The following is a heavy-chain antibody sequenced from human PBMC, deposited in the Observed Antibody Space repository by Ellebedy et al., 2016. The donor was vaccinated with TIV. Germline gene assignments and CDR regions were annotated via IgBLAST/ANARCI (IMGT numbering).Heavy chain of an antibody. Sequence: GSLRLSXAVYGGSFSGYYWSWIRQPPGKGLEWIGEINHSGSTNYNPSLKSRVTISVDTSKNQFSLKLSSVTAADTAVYYCARGGARRGYSYGYYYGMDVWGQGTTVTVSS. CDR2: INHSGST. CDR1: GGSFSGYY. CDR3: ARGGARRGYSYGYYYGMDV. V-gene: IGHV4-34*01. J-gene: IGHJ6*02. D-gene: IGHD5-18*01.